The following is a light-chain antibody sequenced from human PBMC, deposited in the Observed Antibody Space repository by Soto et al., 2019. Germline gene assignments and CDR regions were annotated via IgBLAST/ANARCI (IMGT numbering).Light chain of an antibody. Sequence: DIQMTQSPSSVSASLGDRVTITCRASQGIGTWLAWYQQKPGKGPHLLIYAASSLESGVPSRFSGSGSGTDFTLTISSLQPEDFATYYCQQADSFPQTFGQGTKVEIK. J-gene: IGKJ1*01. V-gene: IGKV1-12*01. CDR3: QQADSFPQT. CDR1: QGIGTW. CDR2: AAS.